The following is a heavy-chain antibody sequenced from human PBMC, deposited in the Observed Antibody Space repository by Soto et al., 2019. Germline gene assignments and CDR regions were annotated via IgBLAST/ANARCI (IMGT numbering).Heavy chain of an antibody. D-gene: IGHD5-18*01. CDR2: ISSSSSYI. CDR1: GFTFSSYS. CDR3: ARDRAAMASYYYYGMDV. V-gene: IGHV3-21*01. Sequence: GGSLRLSCAASGFTFSSYSMNWVRQAPGKGLEWVSSISSSSSYIYYADSVKGRFTISRDNAKNSLYLQMNSLRAEDTAVYYCARDRAAMASYYYYGMDVWGQGTTVTVSS. J-gene: IGHJ6*02.